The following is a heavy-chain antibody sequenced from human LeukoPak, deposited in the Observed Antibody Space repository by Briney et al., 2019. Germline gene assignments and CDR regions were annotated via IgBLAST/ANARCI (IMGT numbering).Heavy chain of an antibody. CDR1: GGSFSGYY. J-gene: IGHJ4*02. Sequence: PSETLSLTCAVYGGSFSGYYWSWIRQPPGKGLEWIGEINHSGSTNYNPSLKSRVTISVDTSKNQFSLKLSSVTAADTAVYYCARASATVNSTPFDYWGRGTLVTVSS. V-gene: IGHV4-34*01. D-gene: IGHD5-12*01. CDR2: INHSGST. CDR3: ARASATVNSTPFDY.